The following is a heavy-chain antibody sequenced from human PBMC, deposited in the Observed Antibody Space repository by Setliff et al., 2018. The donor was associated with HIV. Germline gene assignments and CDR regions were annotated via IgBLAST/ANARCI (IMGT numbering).Heavy chain of an antibody. CDR3: ARGWSEETTMFQVESFQQ. J-gene: IGHJ1*01. D-gene: IGHD3-10*02. CDR1: GGTFSSHG. CDR2: IIPVLNIA. V-gene: IGHV1-69*10. Sequence: SVKVSCKSSGGTFSSHGISWVRRAPGQGLEWMGGIIPVLNIANYAQKFQGRVTLTADKSTDTVYMELRSLRSDDTAAYYCARGWSEETTMFQVESFQQWGQGTLVTVSS.